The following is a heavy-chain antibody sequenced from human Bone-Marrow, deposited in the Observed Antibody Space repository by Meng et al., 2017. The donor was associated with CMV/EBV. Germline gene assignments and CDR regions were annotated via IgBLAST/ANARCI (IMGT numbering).Heavy chain of an antibody. Sequence: SVKVSCKASGGTFSSYAISWVRQAPGQGLEWMGGIIPIFGTANYAQKFQGRVTITTDESTSTAYMELSSLRSEDTAVYYCARGKYQLLYSYYYYYGMDVWGQGTTVTVSS. D-gene: IGHD2-2*02. V-gene: IGHV1-69*05. CDR1: GGTFSSYA. CDR2: IIPIFGTA. CDR3: ARGKYQLLYSYYYYYGMDV. J-gene: IGHJ6*02.